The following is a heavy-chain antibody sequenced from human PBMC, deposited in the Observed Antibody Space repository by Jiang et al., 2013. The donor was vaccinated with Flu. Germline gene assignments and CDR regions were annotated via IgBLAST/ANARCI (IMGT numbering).Heavy chain of an antibody. Sequence: GPGLVKPSQTLSLTCTISGTSISRGNFYWTWIRQPAGKNLEYIGHIYYSGVTNFNPSLESRVSLSLDTSKNQFSLTLTSVTSADTAVYFCAXGGITIADGSYPVTSWGQGTLVTVSS. D-gene: IGHD3-16*01. CDR2: IYYSGVT. CDR3: AXGGITIADGSYPVTS. CDR1: GTSISRGNFY. J-gene: IGHJ5*02. V-gene: IGHV4-61*02.